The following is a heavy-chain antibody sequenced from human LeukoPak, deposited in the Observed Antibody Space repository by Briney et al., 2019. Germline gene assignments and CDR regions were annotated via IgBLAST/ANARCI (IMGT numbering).Heavy chain of an antibody. Sequence: SETLSLACSVSGGSISRYYWSWLRQSPGKGLEWIGYTSYSGGTNYNPSLRSRVTISLDTSKNQFSLSLTSVTAADTAVYYCARLTGGYGPTDALEIWGRGTLVTVSS. CDR2: TSYSGGT. J-gene: IGHJ3*02. CDR3: ARLTGGYGPTDALEI. D-gene: IGHD3-9*01. CDR1: GGSISRYY. V-gene: IGHV4-59*08.